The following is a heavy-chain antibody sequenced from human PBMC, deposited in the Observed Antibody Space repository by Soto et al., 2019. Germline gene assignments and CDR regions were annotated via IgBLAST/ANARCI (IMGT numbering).Heavy chain of an antibody. V-gene: IGHV1-46*01. Sequence: QVQLMQSGAEVKKPGASVKVSCKASGDTFTDYYIHWVRQAPGQGLEWMGTVNPSGGHTTYAQHFLGRVTMTGDTANSTLYMELTSLTSDDTAIYYCARGGHVVVVTAALDYWGQGTLVTVSS. D-gene: IGHD2-21*02. CDR2: VNPSGGHT. J-gene: IGHJ4*02. CDR3: ARGGHVVVVTAALDY. CDR1: GDTFTDYY.